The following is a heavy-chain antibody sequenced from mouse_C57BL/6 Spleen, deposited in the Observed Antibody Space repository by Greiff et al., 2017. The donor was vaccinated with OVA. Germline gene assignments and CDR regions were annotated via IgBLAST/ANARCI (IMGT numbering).Heavy chain of an antibody. CDR2: ISDGGSYT. J-gene: IGHJ4*01. D-gene: IGHD1-1*01. V-gene: IGHV5-4*03. Sequence: EVKVVESGGGLVKPGGSLKLSCAASGFTFSSYAMSWVRQTPEKRLAWVATISDGGSYTYYPDNVKGRFTISRDNAKNNLYLQMRHLKSEDTAMYYCARGGYYYGSKYYAMDYWGQGTSVTVSS. CDR1: GFTFSSYA. CDR3: ARGGYYYGSKYYAMDY.